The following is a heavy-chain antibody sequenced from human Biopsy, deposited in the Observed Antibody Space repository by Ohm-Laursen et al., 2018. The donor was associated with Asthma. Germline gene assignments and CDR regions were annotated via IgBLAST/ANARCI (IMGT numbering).Heavy chain of an antibody. J-gene: IGHJ4*02. Sequence: SVKVSCKTSGGTFSSYAISWVRQAPGQGLEWMGGIIPIFGPTNYAQKFQGRVTISADDSTSTAYMELSSLSSEDTALYYCARGPEYVRSSGALDYWGQGTLVTVSS. CDR3: ARGPEYVRSSGALDY. CDR1: GGTFSSYA. CDR2: IIPIFGPT. D-gene: IGHD2-2*01. V-gene: IGHV1-69*13.